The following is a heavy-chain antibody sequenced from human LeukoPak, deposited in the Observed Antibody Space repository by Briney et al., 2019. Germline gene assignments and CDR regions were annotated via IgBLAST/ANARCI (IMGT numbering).Heavy chain of an antibody. CDR2: INHSGST. J-gene: IGHJ3*02. Sequence: SETLSLTCAVYGGSFSGYYWSWIRQPPGKGLEWIGEINHSGSTNYNLSLKSRVTISVDTSKNQFSLKLSSVTAADTAVYYCARHAISWNYRGNAFDIWGQGTMVTVSS. D-gene: IGHD1-7*01. CDR1: GGSFSGYY. V-gene: IGHV4-34*01. CDR3: ARHAISWNYRGNAFDI.